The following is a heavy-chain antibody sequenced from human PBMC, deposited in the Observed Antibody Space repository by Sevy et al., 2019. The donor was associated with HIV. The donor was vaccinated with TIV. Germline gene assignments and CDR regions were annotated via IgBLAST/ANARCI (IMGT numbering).Heavy chain of an antibody. CDR1: GGTFSSYA. D-gene: IGHD2-15*01. CDR2: IIPIFGTA. CDR3: ARAMGCSGGSCYLFDY. J-gene: IGHJ4*02. V-gene: IGHV1-69*13. Sequence: ASVKVSCKASGGTFSSYAISWVRQAPGQGLEWMGGIIPIFGTANYAQKFQGRVTITADESTSTAYMELSSLRSEDTAVYYCARAMGCSGGSCYLFDYWGQGTLVTVSS.